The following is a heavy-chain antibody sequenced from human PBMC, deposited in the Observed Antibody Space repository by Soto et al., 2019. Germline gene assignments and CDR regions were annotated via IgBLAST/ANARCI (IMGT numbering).Heavy chain of an antibody. CDR1: ENTFSSYY. V-gene: IGHV1-46*03. CDR3: SRGGHITVVTASFDF. D-gene: IGHD2-21*02. J-gene: IGHJ4*02. Sequence: ASVKVSCKASENTFSSYYLHWVRQAPGQGLEWMGMIHPSGGGATYAQKFLGRVTMTRDTSTSTVFMELSSLRSEDTAIYYCSRGGHITVVTASFDFWGQGTLVPVSS. CDR2: IHPSGGGA.